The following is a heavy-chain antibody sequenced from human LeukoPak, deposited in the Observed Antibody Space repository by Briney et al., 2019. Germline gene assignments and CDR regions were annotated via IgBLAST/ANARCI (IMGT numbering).Heavy chain of an antibody. CDR2: ISYDGSNE. Sequence: PGRSLRLSCAASGSTFSYYTMHWVRQAPGKGLEWVAVISYDGSNEYYADSVKGRFTISRDNSKNTLYLQMNSLRVEDTAVYYCARVLNYYDSSGYYFSYWGQGTLVTVSS. CDR1: GSTFSYYT. D-gene: IGHD3-22*01. J-gene: IGHJ4*02. V-gene: IGHV3-30-3*01. CDR3: ARVLNYYDSSGYYFSY.